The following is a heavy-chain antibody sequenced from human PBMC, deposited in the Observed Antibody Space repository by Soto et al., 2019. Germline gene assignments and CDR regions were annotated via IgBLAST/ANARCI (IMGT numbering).Heavy chain of an antibody. J-gene: IGHJ4*02. V-gene: IGHV1-3*01. Sequence: ASVKVSCKASVYTFTGYAMHWLRQPPGQRCEWMGWINAGNGNTKYSQKFQGRVTITRDTSASTAYMELSSLRSEDTAVYYCARAVAVAADFDYWGQGTLVTVSS. CDR1: VYTFTGYA. D-gene: IGHD6-19*01. CDR2: INAGNGNT. CDR3: ARAVAVAADFDY.